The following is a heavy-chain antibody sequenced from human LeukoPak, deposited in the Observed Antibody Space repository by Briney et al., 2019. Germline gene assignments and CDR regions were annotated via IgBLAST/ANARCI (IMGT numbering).Heavy chain of an antibody. D-gene: IGHD4-17*01. CDR1: GYTFTSYA. Sequence: ASVKVSCKASGYTFTSYAMHWVRQAPGQRLEWMGWINAGNGNTKYSQKFQGRVTITRDTSASTACMELSSLRSEDTAVYYCASWSTTTVTAKIYYYYYYGMDVWGQGTTVTVSS. V-gene: IGHV1-3*01. CDR2: INAGNGNT. J-gene: IGHJ6*02. CDR3: ASWSTTTVTAKIYYYYYYGMDV.